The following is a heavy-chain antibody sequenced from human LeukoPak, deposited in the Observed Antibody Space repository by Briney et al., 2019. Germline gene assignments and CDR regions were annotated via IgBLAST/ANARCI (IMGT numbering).Heavy chain of an antibody. CDR2: IIPIFGTA. J-gene: IGHJ5*02. CDR1: GYTFTSYY. V-gene: IGHV1-69*13. D-gene: IGHD4-17*01. CDR3: ARDLGDYGDFNWFDP. Sequence: GASVKVSCKASGYTFTSYYMHWVRQAPGQGLEWMGGIIPIFGTANYAQKFQGRVTITADESTSTAYMGLSSLRSEDTAVYYCARDLGDYGDFNWFDPWGQGTLVTVSS.